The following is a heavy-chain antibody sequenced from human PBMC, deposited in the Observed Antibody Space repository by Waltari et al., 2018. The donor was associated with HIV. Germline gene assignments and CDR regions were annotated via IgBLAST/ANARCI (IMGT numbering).Heavy chain of an antibody. V-gene: IGHV4-34*01. D-gene: IGHD1-26*01. CDR1: GGSFSGYS. Sequence: VQLQQWGAGLLEPSETLSLTCGVYGGSFSGYSWSWIRQPAGKGLEWIGEINHSGGPNYNPSLKIRVTISLDRSRNQFSLKLTSVTAADTAVYYCARPMFIPGATQKGGMDVWGQGTTVTVSS. CDR2: INHSGGP. CDR3: ARPMFIPGATQKGGMDV. J-gene: IGHJ6*02.